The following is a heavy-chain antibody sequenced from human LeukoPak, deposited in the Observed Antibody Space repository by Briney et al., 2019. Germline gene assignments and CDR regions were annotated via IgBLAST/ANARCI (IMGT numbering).Heavy chain of an antibody. Sequence: SETLSLTCSVSGGSIRSSSHYWGWIRQPPGEGLEWIGISYHSGTTYYNPSLKSRVTISVDTSKNQFSLKLSSVTAADTAVYYCARGLMSGRGYSPATPRPSYGMDVWGQGSTVTVSS. V-gene: IGHV4-39*07. CDR3: ARGLMSGRGYSPATPRPSYGMDV. CDR1: GGSIRSSSHY. J-gene: IGHJ6*02. CDR2: SYHSGTT. D-gene: IGHD5-18*01.